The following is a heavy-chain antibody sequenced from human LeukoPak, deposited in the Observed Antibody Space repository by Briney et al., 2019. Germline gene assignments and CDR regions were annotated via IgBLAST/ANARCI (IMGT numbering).Heavy chain of an antibody. V-gene: IGHV4-59*01. J-gene: IGHJ6*03. CDR1: GGSISSYY. D-gene: IGHD3-9*01. CDR3: ATSILTDSYTYFYYMDV. CDR2: IHYTGST. Sequence: SETLSLTCTVSGGSISSYYWSWIRQSPGKGLECIGYIHYTGSTNYNPSLKSRVTISVETSKNQFSLKLKSVTAADTAVYYCATSILTDSYTYFYYMDVWGKGTTVTISS.